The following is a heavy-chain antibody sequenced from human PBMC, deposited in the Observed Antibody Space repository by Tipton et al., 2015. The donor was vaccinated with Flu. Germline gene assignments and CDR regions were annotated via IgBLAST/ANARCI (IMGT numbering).Heavy chain of an antibody. J-gene: IGHJ4*02. Sequence: GSLRLSCAASGFTFRSYGMHWVRQGPGKALVWVSHVSSDRSSITYADSVKGRFTVSRDNAKNTLFLQMNSLRAENTAVYYCARDESGYAQLEHWGQGTLVTVPS. V-gene: IGHV3-74*01. CDR1: GFTFRSYG. CDR2: VSSDRSSI. CDR3: ARDESGYAQLEH. D-gene: IGHD5-12*01.